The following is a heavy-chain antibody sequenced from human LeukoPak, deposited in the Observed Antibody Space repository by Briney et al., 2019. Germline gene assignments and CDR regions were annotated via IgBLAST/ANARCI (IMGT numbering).Heavy chain of an antibody. CDR3: ARGLVVGAPVDY. Sequence: GGSLRLSCAASGFTFSSYAMHWVRQAPGKGLEYVSAISSNGGSTYYANSVKGRFTISRDDSKNTLYLQMGSLRAEDMAVYYCARGLVVGAPVDYWGQGTLVTVSS. CDR1: GFTFSSYA. D-gene: IGHD1-26*01. CDR2: ISSNGGST. V-gene: IGHV3-64*01. J-gene: IGHJ4*02.